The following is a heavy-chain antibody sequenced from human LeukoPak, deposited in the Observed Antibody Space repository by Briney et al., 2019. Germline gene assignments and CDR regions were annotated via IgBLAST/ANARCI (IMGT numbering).Heavy chain of an antibody. CDR2: ISGSGGST. J-gene: IGHJ4*02. D-gene: IGHD5-12*01. Sequence: GGSLRLSCAASGFTFSSYAMSWVRQAPGKGLEWVSAISGSGGSTYYADSVKGRFTISRDNSKNTLYLQMNSLRAEDTVVYYCAKGVSGYDTFDYWGQGTLVTVSS. CDR3: AKGVSGYDTFDY. CDR1: GFTFSSYA. V-gene: IGHV3-23*01.